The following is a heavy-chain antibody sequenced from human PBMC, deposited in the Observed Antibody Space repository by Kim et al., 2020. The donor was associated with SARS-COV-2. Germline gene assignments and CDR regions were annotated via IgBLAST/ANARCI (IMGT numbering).Heavy chain of an antibody. V-gene: IGHV4-59*13. CDR1: GDSISSYY. Sequence: SETLSLTCTVSGDSISSYYWSWIRQPPGKGLEWIGYIYYSGSTNYNPSLKSRVTISVDTSKNQFSLKLSSVTAADTAVYYCASGTRLWYFDLWGRGTLVTVSS. CDR3: ASGTRLWYFDL. CDR2: IYYSGST. J-gene: IGHJ2*01.